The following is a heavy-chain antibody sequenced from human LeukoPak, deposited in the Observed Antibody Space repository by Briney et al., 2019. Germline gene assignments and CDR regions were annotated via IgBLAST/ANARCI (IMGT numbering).Heavy chain of an antibody. CDR3: ARDYAAGYSHGYEHYYYYMDV. V-gene: IGHV4-4*07. Sequence: SETLSLTCTVSGGSIINNYWAWIRQPAGNGLEWIGRVHSGGTPIYNPSFRSRVTMSVNTSKNQVSLILSSVTAADTAVYFCARDYAAGYSHGYEHYYYYMDVWGKGTTVTVSS. J-gene: IGHJ6*03. CDR2: VHSGGTP. CDR1: GGSIINNY. D-gene: IGHD5-18*01.